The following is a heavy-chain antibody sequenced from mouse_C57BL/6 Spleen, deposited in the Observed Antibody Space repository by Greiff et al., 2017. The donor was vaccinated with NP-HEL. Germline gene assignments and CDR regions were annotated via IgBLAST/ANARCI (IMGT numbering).Heavy chain of an antibody. CDR2: IDPSDSYT. CDR1: GYTFTSYW. J-gene: IGHJ2*01. V-gene: IGHV1-69*01. D-gene: IGHD2-2*01. CDR3: ARDYGYPDY. Sequence: QVQLKQPGAELVMPGASVKLSCKASGYTFTSYWMHWVKQRPGQGLEWIGEIDPSDSYTNYNQKFKRKSTLTVDKSSSTAYMQLSSLTSEDSAVYYCARDYGYPDYWGQGTTLTVSS.